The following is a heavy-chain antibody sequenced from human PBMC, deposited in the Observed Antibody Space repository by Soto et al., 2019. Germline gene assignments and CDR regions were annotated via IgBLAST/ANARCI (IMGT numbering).Heavy chain of an antibody. CDR2: INPKSGGT. D-gene: IGHD1-26*01. CDR1: GDTFTANY. J-gene: IGHJ4*02. Sequence: GSVQVSCQASGDTFTANYIQWLRQAPGQGFEWMGWINPKSGGTKYPQKFQGRVTMTRDTSLSTVYMTLTRLTSDDTAVYYCARDLAKGGGSAGFDYWGQGTLVTVSS. V-gene: IGHV1-2*02. CDR3: ARDLAKGGGSAGFDY.